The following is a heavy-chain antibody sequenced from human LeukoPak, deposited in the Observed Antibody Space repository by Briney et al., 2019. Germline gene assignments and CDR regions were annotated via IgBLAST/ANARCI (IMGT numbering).Heavy chain of an antibody. Sequence: ASVKVSCKASGYTFTNYGISWVRQAPGQGLEWMGWISAYNGNTHYAQNLQGRVTMTTDTSTSTAYMELKSLRSDDTAVYYCARGGHRRYYYTSGSAFDPWGQGTLVTVSS. CDR1: GYTFTNYG. D-gene: IGHD3-10*01. CDR2: ISAYNGNT. CDR3: ARGGHRRYYYTSGSAFDP. V-gene: IGHV1-18*01. J-gene: IGHJ5*02.